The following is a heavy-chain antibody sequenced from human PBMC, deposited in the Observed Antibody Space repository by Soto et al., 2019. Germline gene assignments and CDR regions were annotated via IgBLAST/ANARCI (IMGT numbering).Heavy chain of an antibody. CDR3: ATRRKQRYIFDY. Sequence: SETLSLTCTVSGGSISSGFEYWSWIRQHPGKGLEWIGYIYYIGSTYYNPSLKSRVSISIDTSKNQFSLKLSSVTAADTAVYYYATRRKQRYIFDYWGQRDLTTVSS. V-gene: IGHV4-31*03. J-gene: IGHJ4*02. CDR1: GGSISSGFEY. D-gene: IGHD5-18*01. CDR2: IYYIGST.